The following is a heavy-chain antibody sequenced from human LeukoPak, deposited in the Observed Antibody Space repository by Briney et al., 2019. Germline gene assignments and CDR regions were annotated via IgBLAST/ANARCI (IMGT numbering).Heavy chain of an antibody. Sequence: GGSLRLSCAASGFTFSSYWMSWVRQAPGKGLEWVANIKQDGSEKYYVDPVKGRFTISRDNAKNSLYLQMNSLRAEDTAVYYCARDREDFWSGYYVDYWGQGTLVTVSS. V-gene: IGHV3-7*01. J-gene: IGHJ4*02. CDR2: IKQDGSEK. D-gene: IGHD3-3*01. CDR3: ARDREDFWSGYYVDY. CDR1: GFTFSSYW.